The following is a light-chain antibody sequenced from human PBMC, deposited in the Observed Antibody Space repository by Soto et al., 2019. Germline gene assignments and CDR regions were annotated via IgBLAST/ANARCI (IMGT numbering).Light chain of an antibody. CDR2: ETS. J-gene: IGKJ1*01. CDR1: EEIDKW. CDR3: QQYSNDRT. V-gene: IGKV1-5*01. Sequence: DIQMTQSPSTLSASVGDRVTITCRASEEIDKWLAWFQRKEGKAPNLLIYETSILESGVPSRFSGTGSGRVFTLTISSLQPAAFATYYCQQYSNDRTFGQGTSVE.